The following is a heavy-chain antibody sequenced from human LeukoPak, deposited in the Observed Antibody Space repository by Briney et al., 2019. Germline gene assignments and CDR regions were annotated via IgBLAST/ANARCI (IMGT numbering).Heavy chain of an antibody. J-gene: IGHJ4*02. V-gene: IGHV2-5*02. Sequence: SGPTLVNPTQTLTLTCTFSGFSLSTSGVGVGWIRQPPGKALEWLALIYWDDDKRYSPSLKSRLTITKDTSKNQVVLTMTNMDLVDTGTYYCAHGSSRTWTFDYWGQGTLVTVSS. CDR3: AHGSSRTWTFDY. CDR1: GFSLSTSGVG. D-gene: IGHD6-13*01. CDR2: IYWDDDK.